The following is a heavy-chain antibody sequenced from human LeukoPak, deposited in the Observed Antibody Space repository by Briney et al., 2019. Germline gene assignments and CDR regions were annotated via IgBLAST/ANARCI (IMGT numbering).Heavy chain of an antibody. Sequence: LPGGSLRLSCAASGFTFSSYVMNWVRQAPGKGLEWVSGFSGSGGSTYYADSVKGRFTISRDNSKNTLYLQMNSLRAEDTAVYYCARIPNYYDSSGYYEYYFDYWGQGTLVTVSS. D-gene: IGHD3-22*01. V-gene: IGHV3-23*01. CDR2: FSGSGGST. CDR3: ARIPNYYDSSGYYEYYFDY. CDR1: GFTFSSYV. J-gene: IGHJ4*02.